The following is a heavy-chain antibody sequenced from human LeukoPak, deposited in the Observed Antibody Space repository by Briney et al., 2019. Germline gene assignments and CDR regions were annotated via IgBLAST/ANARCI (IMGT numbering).Heavy chain of an antibody. D-gene: IGHD1-26*01. CDR2: IIPIFGTA. CDR1: GGTFSSYA. Sequence: ASVKVSCKASGGTFSSYAISWVRQAPGQGLEWMGGIIPIFGTANYAQKFQGRVTITADKSTSTAYMELSSLRSEDTAVYYCARDHTRRGSYSNDAFDIWGQGTMVTVSS. J-gene: IGHJ3*02. V-gene: IGHV1-69*06. CDR3: ARDHTRRGSYSNDAFDI.